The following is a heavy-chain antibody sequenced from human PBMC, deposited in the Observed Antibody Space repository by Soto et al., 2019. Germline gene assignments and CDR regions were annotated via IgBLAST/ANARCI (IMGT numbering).Heavy chain of an antibody. V-gene: IGHV1-69*02. CDR2: IIPMLTVT. D-gene: IGHD2-2*01. CDR3: SIGSWSAETFDV. CDR1: GGTFNTYT. J-gene: IGHJ3*01. Sequence: QVHLIQSGAEVKKPGSSVKVSCKAAGGTFNTYTLFWVRQAPGHGLEWMGRIIPMLTVTNSAQKFQGRLTHTADKSTGTAFMELTSLRSDDMAVYYCSIGSWSAETFDVWGQGTMVTVSS.